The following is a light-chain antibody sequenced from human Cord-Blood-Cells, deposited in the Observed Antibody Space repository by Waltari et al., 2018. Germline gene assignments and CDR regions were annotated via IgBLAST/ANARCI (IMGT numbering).Light chain of an antibody. CDR3: AAWDDSLSGYV. CDR1: SSNIGSNY. Sequence: QSVLTQPPSASGTPGQRVTISCSGSSSNIGSNYVYWYQQHPGTAPKLLIYRNNRRPSGVPDRFSGSKSGTSASLAISGLRSEDEADYYCAAWDDSLSGYVFGTGTKVTVL. J-gene: IGLJ1*01. CDR2: RNN. V-gene: IGLV1-47*01.